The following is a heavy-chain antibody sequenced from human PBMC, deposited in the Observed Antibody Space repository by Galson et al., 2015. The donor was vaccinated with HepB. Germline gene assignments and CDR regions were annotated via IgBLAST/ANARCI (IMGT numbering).Heavy chain of an antibody. CDR1: GYSFIGYN. CDR3: AREYYDFWSGYYSIGY. D-gene: IGHD3-3*01. J-gene: IGHJ4*02. Sequence: SVKVSCKASGYSFIGYNMHWVRQAPGQGLEWMGRINPNTGGTNYAQKFEGRVTMTRDTSIRTAHMDLSRLTSDDTAVYYCAREYYDFWSGYYSIGYWGQGTLVTVSS. V-gene: IGHV1-2*06. CDR2: INPNTGGT.